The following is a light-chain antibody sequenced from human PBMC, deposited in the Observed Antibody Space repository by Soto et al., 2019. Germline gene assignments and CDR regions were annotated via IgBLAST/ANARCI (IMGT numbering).Light chain of an antibody. Sequence: QSALTQPASVSGSPGQSITIACTGTSSDIGSYNLVSWYQQHPGKAPKLIIYEGSKRPSGVSKRFSGSRSDTTASLTISGLQAEDEADYFCCSYAEGGTLVFGGGTKLTVL. CDR1: SSDIGSYNL. CDR3: CSYAEGGTLV. J-gene: IGLJ3*02. CDR2: EGS. V-gene: IGLV2-23*01.